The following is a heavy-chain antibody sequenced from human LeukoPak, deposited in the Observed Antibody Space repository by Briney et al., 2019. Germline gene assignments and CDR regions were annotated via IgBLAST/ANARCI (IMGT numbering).Heavy chain of an antibody. CDR1: GGSISSGGYY. Sequence: PSETLSLTCTVSGGSISSGGYYWSWIRRHPGKGLEWIGYIYYSGSTYYNPSLKSRVTISADTSKNQFSLKLSSVTAADTAVYYCARDGGYSYGFDYWGQGTLVTVSS. D-gene: IGHD5-18*01. CDR2: IYYSGST. V-gene: IGHV4-31*03. CDR3: ARDGGYSYGFDY. J-gene: IGHJ4*02.